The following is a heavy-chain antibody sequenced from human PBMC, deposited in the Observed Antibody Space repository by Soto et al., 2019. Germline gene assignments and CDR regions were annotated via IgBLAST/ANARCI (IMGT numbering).Heavy chain of an antibody. CDR3: ARVWYYDSSGYYAFDY. Sequence: ASVKVSCKASGYTFTSYYMHWVRQAPGQGLEWMGWISAYDGQTNYTKKFQSRVTMTTDTSSSTAYMELRSLRSDDTAVYYCARVWYYDSSGYYAFDYWGLGTLVTVSS. CDR2: ISAYDGQT. V-gene: IGHV1-18*04. CDR1: GYTFTSYY. J-gene: IGHJ4*02. D-gene: IGHD3-22*01.